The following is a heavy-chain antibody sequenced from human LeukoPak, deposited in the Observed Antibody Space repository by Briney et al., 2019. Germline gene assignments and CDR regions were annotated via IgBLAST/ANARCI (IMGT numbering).Heavy chain of an antibody. CDR1: GYTFTGYY. CDR3: ARDPSGRSGYPEGVDY. Sequence: ASVKVSCKASGYTFTGYYMHWVRQAPGQGLEWMGWINPNSGGTNYAQKFQGRVTMTRDTSISTAYMELSRLRSDDTAVYYCARDPSGRSGYPEGVDYWVQGTLVTVSS. V-gene: IGHV1-2*02. CDR2: INPNSGGT. D-gene: IGHD3-22*01. J-gene: IGHJ4*02.